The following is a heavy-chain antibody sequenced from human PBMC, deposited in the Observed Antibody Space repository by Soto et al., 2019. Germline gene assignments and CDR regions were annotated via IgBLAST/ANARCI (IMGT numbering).Heavy chain of an antibody. Sequence: ASVKVSCKASGYTFTGYYMHWVRQAPGQGLEWMGWINPNSGGTNYAQKFQDWVTMTRDTSISTAYMELSRLRSDNTAVYYCARGIAARPDPSPDYYYMDVWGKGTTVTVSS. V-gene: IGHV1-2*04. CDR3: ARGIAARPDPSPDYYYMDV. CDR1: GYTFTGYY. CDR2: INPNSGGT. J-gene: IGHJ6*03. D-gene: IGHD6-6*01.